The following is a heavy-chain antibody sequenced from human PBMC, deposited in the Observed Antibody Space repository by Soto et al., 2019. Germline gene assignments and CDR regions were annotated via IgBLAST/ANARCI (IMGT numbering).Heavy chain of an antibody. J-gene: IGHJ4*02. D-gene: IGHD3-16*02. V-gene: IGHV3-74*01. CDR1: GFTISSYW. CDR2: INSDGSIT. Sequence: EVQLVESGGGLVQPGGSLRLSCAASGFTISSYWMHWVRQVPEKGLVWVSRINSDGSITNYADAVKGRFTISRDNVKNTLYLQMNSLRAEDTAVYYCVRYPRSVGGSYRPDYWGQGTLVTVSS. CDR3: VRYPRSVGGSYRPDY.